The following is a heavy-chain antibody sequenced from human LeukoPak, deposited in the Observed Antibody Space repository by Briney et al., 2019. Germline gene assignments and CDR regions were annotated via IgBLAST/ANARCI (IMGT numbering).Heavy chain of an antibody. Sequence: PGGSLRLSCAASGFTFSSYWMSWVRQAPGKGLEWVANIKQDGSEKYYVDSVKGRFTISRDNAENSLYLQMNSLRAEDTAVYYCARGRGYYDSSGYYLPYYFDYWGQGTLVTVSS. CDR2: IKQDGSEK. CDR3: ARGRGYYDSSGYYLPYYFDY. V-gene: IGHV3-7*01. CDR1: GFTFSSYW. D-gene: IGHD3-22*01. J-gene: IGHJ4*02.